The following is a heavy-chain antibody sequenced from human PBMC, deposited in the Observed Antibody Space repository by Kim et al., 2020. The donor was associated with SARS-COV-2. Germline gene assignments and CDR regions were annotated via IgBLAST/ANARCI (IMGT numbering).Heavy chain of an antibody. V-gene: IGHV3-30*04. CDR1: GFTFSRYA. Sequence: GGSLRLSCAASGFTFSRYAMHWVRQAPGKGLEWVVVISYDGSDKNHADSVKGRFTISRDNSNNTLYLQMNSLRAEDTAVYYCARGGSPFDYWGQGTLVTVSS. CDR3: ARGGSPFDY. D-gene: IGHD5-12*01. J-gene: IGHJ4*02. CDR2: ISYDGSDK.